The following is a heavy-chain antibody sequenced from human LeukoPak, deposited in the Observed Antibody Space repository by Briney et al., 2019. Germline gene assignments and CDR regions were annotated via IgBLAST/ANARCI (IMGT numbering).Heavy chain of an antibody. J-gene: IGHJ6*03. CDR2: IYSGGST. CDR1: GFTFSSYS. Sequence: GGSLRLSCAASGFTFSSYSMNWVRQAPGKGLEWVSVIYSGGSTYYADSVKGRFTISRDNAKNSLYLQMSSLRAEDTAVYYCARGEDGDYVDYYYYMDVWGKGTTVTVSS. CDR3: ARGEDGDYVDYYYYMDV. V-gene: IGHV3-66*01. D-gene: IGHD4-17*01.